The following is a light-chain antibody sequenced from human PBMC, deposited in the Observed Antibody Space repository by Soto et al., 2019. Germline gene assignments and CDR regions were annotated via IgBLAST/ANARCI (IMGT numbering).Light chain of an antibody. J-gene: IGLJ1*01. CDR2: EVN. Sequence: QSVLTQPPSASGSPGQSVAISCTGTSSDVGGYNYVSWYQQHPGKAPKLMIYEVNKRPSGVPDRFSGSKSGNTASLTVSGLQAEDEADYYCSSYAGSTNVFRTGINVTVL. CDR1: SSDVGGYNY. V-gene: IGLV2-8*01. CDR3: SSYAGSTNV.